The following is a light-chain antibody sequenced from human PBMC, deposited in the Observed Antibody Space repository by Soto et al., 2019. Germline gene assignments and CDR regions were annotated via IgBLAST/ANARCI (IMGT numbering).Light chain of an antibody. J-gene: IGKJ1*01. CDR2: KAS. Sequence: DIQMTQSPSTLSASVEDRVTITCRASQSISSWLAWYQQRPGKAPKLLIYKASNLESGVPSRFSGSGSGTELTLTISSLHPDDFATYYCQQYYTYPWTFGPGTRWIS. CDR1: QSISSW. V-gene: IGKV1-5*03. CDR3: QQYYTYPWT.